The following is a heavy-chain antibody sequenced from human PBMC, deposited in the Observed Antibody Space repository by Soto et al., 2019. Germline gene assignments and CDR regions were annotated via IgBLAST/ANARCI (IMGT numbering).Heavy chain of an antibody. Sequence: WLPLRLSCAASGLTFISYCTHCDRKAPGKGLEWVAVISYDGSNKYYADSVKGRFTISRDNSKNTLCLQMNSLRAEDTAVYYCAKDPVSNYASYYYYYGMDVWGQGTTVTVSS. J-gene: IGHJ6*02. D-gene: IGHD4-4*01. V-gene: IGHV3-30*18. CDR3: AKDPVSNYASYYYYYGMDV. CDR2: ISYDGSNK. CDR1: GLTFISYC.